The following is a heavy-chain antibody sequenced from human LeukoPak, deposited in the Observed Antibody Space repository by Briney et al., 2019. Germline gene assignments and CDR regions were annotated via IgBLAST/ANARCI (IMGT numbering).Heavy chain of an antibody. D-gene: IGHD3-3*01. CDR1: GFTFSSYA. Sequence: GGSLRLPCAASGFTFSSYAMSWVRQAPGKGLEWVSAISGSGGSTYYADSVKGRFTISRDNSKNTLYLQMNSLRAEDTGVYYCAKDVGVLGYDFWGGPLGYFDYWGQGTLVTVSS. CDR3: AKDVGVLGYDFWGGPLGYFDY. J-gene: IGHJ4*02. V-gene: IGHV3-23*01. CDR2: ISGSGGST.